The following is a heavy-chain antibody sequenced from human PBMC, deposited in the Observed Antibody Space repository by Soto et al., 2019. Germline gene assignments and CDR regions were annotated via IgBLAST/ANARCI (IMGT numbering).Heavy chain of an antibody. CDR1: GFTFDAYG. D-gene: IGHD1-1*01. Sequence: QVQLVESGGGVVQPGGSLRLSCAASGFTFDAYGFHWVRQAPGKGLEWVAVVWSNGNLKYYADSVKGRFTISRDSSKSALNLLMNSLRADGTAVYYCARIQLDTIMALDYWGQGTLVTVSS. CDR3: ARIQLDTIMALDY. J-gene: IGHJ4*02. V-gene: IGHV3-33*01. CDR2: VWSNGNLK.